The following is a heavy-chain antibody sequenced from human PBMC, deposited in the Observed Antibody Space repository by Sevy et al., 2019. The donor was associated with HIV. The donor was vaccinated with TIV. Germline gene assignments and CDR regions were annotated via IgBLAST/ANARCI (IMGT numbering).Heavy chain of an antibody. Sequence: ASVMVSCKASGYTFINYGITWVRQAPGQGLEWMGWISRYNTNYAQKLQGRVTMTTDTSTSTVYMELRSLRSDDTAVYYCARSPSGSQGPGQYFQHWGQGTLVTVSS. CDR1: GYTFINYG. CDR2: ISRYNT. V-gene: IGHV1-18*01. J-gene: IGHJ1*01. CDR3: ARSPSGSQGPGQYFQH. D-gene: IGHD1-26*01.